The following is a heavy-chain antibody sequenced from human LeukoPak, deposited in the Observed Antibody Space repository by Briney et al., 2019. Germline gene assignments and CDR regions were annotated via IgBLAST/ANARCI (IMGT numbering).Heavy chain of an antibody. Sequence: ASVKVSCKTCGYTFISCYMHSVRQAPGQGLEWMGMINPSGGSTGYAQKFQARVTMTRDTSTSTVYMELSSLRSEDTAVYYCRWRSLVAAALTYWGQGTLVTVSS. D-gene: IGHD2-2*01. V-gene: IGHV1-46*01. CDR2: INPSGGST. J-gene: IGHJ4*02. CDR1: GYTFISCY. CDR3: RWRSLVAAALTY.